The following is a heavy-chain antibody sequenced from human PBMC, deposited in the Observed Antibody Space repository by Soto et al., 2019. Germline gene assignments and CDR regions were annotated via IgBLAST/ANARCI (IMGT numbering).Heavy chain of an antibody. CDR3: AIRKGSGWYGSHFQH. CDR2: INHRGST. D-gene: IGHD6-19*01. Sequence: SGTLSLTCAVYGGSFSGYYWGWIRQPPGKGLEWIGEINHRGSTNYNPSLKSRVTISVDTSKNQFSLKLSSVTAADTAVYYCAIRKGSGWYGSHFQHWGQGTLVTVSS. J-gene: IGHJ1*01. V-gene: IGHV4-34*01. CDR1: GGSFSGYY.